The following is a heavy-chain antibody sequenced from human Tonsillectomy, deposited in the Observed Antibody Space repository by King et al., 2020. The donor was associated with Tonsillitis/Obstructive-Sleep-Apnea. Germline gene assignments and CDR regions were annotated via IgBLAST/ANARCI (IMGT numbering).Heavy chain of an antibody. CDR2: IDHSGST. Sequence: VQLLQWGAGLLQPSETLSLTCGVYGGSFSGYYWSWIRQTPEKGLEWIGEIDHSGSTNNNPSLKSRVSITVDTSKNQFSLNLNSVTTADTAVYYCARGSVEQDLAFDYWCQGTLVIVSS. CDR3: ARGSVEQDLAFDY. J-gene: IGHJ4*02. D-gene: IGHD1/OR15-1a*01. V-gene: IGHV4-34*01. CDR1: GGSFSGYY.